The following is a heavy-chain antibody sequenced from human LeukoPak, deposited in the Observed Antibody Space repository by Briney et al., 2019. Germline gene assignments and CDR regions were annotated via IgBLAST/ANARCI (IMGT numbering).Heavy chain of an antibody. CDR2: ISGSGGST. CDR1: GGSFSGYY. D-gene: IGHD6-13*01. CDR3: AKASPAAAYFDY. J-gene: IGHJ4*02. Sequence: ETLSLTCAVYGGSFSGYYWSWIRQPPGKGLEWVSAISGSGGSTYYADSVKGRFTISRDNSKNTLYLQMNSLRAEDTAVYYCAKASPAAAYFDYWGQGTLVTVSS. V-gene: IGHV3-23*01.